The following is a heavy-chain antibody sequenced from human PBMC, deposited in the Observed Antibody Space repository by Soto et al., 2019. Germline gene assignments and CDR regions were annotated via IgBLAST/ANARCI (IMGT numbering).Heavy chain of an antibody. CDR1: GFIFTNYE. V-gene: IGHV3-48*03. CDR2: ISSRGSGSTM. J-gene: IGHJ3*02. Sequence: GGSLRLSCVASGFIFTNYEMNWVRQAPGKGLEWVSYISSRGSGSTMYYADSVKGRFTVSRDNTKNSLFLQMYSLIVDDTAVYYCGRGGPRAFDIWGQGIMVTVSS. CDR3: GRGGPRAFDI. D-gene: IGHD3-16*01.